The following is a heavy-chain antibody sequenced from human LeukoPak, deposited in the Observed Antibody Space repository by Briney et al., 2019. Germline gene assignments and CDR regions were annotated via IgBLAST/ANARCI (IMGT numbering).Heavy chain of an antibody. Sequence: TGGSLRLSCEASGFTFNSYWMTWVRQAPGKGLEWVADINEDGSKIYYVDSVKGRFTISRDNAKNSLSLQLNTLRAEDTAVYYCARWSYVSGSWFLDYWGQGTLVTASS. CDR3: ARWSYVSGSWFLDY. V-gene: IGHV3-7*05. D-gene: IGHD3-10*01. CDR2: INEDGSKI. J-gene: IGHJ4*02. CDR1: GFTFNSYW.